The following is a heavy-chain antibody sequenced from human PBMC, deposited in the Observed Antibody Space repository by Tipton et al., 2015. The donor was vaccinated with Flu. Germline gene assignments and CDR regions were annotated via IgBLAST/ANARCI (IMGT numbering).Heavy chain of an antibody. CDR2: INHSGST. CDR3: ARGTRRGFYCSSTSCSSYYYYGMDV. D-gene: IGHD2-2*01. V-gene: IGHV4-34*01. CDR1: GGSFSGYY. Sequence: TLSLTCAVYGGSFSGYYWSWIRQPPGKGLEWIGEINHSGSTNYNPSLKSRVTISVDTSKNQFSLKLSSVTAADTAVYYCARGTRRGFYCSSTSCSSYYYYGMDVWGQGTTVTVSS. J-gene: IGHJ6*02.